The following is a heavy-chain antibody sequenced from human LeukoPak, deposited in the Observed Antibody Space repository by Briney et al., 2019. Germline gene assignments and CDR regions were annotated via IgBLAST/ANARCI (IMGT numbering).Heavy chain of an antibody. CDR3: ARLSVPGSGSSHFDY. J-gene: IGHJ4*02. D-gene: IGHD1-26*01. CDR2: INPNSGGT. CDR1: GYTFTVYY. V-gene: IGHV1-2*04. Sequence: ASVTVSFTASGYTFTVYYMHWVRQAPGQGLEWMGWINPNSGGTNYAQKFQGWVTMTRDTSISTAYMELSRLRSDDTAVYYCARLSVPGSGSSHFDYWGQGTLVTVSS.